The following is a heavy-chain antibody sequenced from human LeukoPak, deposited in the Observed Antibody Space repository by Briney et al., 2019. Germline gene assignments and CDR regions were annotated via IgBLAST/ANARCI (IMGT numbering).Heavy chain of an antibody. V-gene: IGHV4-59*01. D-gene: IGHD4-17*01. CDR2: IYYSGST. J-gene: IGHJ6*03. CDR3: ARRGRYGDYPWEYYYYYYMDV. Sequence: SETLSLTCTVSGGSISSYYWSWIRQPPGKGLEWVGYIYYSGSTNYNPSLKSRVTISVDTSKNQFSLKLSSLTAADTAVYYCARRGRYGDYPWEYYYYYYMDVWGKGTTVTVSS. CDR1: GGSISSYY.